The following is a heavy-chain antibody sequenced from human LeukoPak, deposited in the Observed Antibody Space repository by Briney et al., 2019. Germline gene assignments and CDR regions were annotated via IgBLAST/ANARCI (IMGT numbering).Heavy chain of an antibody. CDR2: IYSGGST. Sequence: GGSLRLSCAASGFTVSSNYMSWVRQAPGKGLEWVSVIYSGGSTYYADSVKGRFTISRDNSKNTLYLQMDSLRAEDTAVYYCARVHDYGDSHDYWGQGTLVTVSS. CDR3: ARVHDYGDSHDY. D-gene: IGHD4-17*01. V-gene: IGHV3-53*01. J-gene: IGHJ4*02. CDR1: GFTVSSNY.